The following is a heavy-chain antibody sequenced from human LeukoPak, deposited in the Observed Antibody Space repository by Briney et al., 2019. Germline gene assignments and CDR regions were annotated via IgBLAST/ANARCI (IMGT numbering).Heavy chain of an antibody. CDR1: GFTFSSYA. CDR3: AKSRFGGVIVDFDY. CDR2: ISDSGGST. Sequence: GGSLRLSCAASGFTFSSYALTWVRQAAGKGLEWVSGISDSGGSTYYADSVKGRFTISRDNSKNTLYLQMNSLRAEDTAVYYCAKSRFGGVIVDFDYWGQGTLVTVSS. V-gene: IGHV3-23*01. J-gene: IGHJ4*02. D-gene: IGHD3-16*02.